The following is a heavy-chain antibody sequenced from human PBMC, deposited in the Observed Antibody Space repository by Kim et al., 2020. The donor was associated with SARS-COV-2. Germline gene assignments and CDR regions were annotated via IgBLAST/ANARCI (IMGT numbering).Heavy chain of an antibody. D-gene: IGHD2-2*01. V-gene: IGHV4-31*03. Sequence: SETLSLTCTVSGGSISSGGYYWSWIRQHPGKGLEWIGYIYYSGSTYYNPSLKSRVTISVDTSKNQFSLKLSSVTAADTAVYYCARGYCSSTSCYGEFDYWGQGTLVTVSS. J-gene: IGHJ4*02. CDR1: GGSISSGGYY. CDR2: IYYSGST. CDR3: ARGYCSSTSCYGEFDY.